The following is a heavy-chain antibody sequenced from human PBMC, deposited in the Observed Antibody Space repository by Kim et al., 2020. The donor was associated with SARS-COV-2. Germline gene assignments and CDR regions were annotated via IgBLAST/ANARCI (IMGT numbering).Heavy chain of an antibody. V-gene: IGHV3-11*01. J-gene: IGHJ4*02. D-gene: IGHD3-3*01. CDR3: ARASYDFWSGYRYFDY. Sequence: SVKGRFTISRDNAKNSLYLQMNSLRAEDTAVYYCARASYDFWSGYRYFDYWGQGTLVTVSS.